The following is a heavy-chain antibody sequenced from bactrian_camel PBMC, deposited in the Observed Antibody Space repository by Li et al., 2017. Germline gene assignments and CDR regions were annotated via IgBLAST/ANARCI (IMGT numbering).Heavy chain of an antibody. Sequence: VQLVESGGGLVQPGGSLRLSCTASGFIFSTYYMSWVRQAPGKGLEWVSTIQTGGEGTYYADSVKGRFTISTDNAKNTVYLEMNSLKSEDTALYYCATHGGGSWWAMQRDYGYWGQGTQVT. D-gene: IGHD6*01. CDR3: ATHGGGSWWAMQRDYGY. J-gene: IGHJ6*01. V-gene: IGHV3S40*01. CDR2: IQTGGEGT. CDR1: GFIFSTYY.